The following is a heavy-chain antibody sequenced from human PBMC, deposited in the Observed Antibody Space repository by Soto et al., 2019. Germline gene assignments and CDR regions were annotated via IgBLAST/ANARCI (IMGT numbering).Heavy chain of an antibody. CDR3: ARDKGRSPLDY. J-gene: IGHJ4*02. CDR2: ISSSSSTI. Sequence: EVQLVESGGGLVQPGGSLRLSCAASGFTFSSYSMNWVRQAPGKGLEWVSYISSSSSTIYYADSVKGRFTISRDNAKNSLYLQKNSPRAEDTAVYYCARDKGRSPLDYWGQGTLVTVSS. D-gene: IGHD2-15*01. CDR1: GFTFSSYS. V-gene: IGHV3-48*01.